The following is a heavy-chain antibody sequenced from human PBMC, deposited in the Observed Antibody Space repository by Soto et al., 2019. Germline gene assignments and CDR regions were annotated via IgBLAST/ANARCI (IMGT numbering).Heavy chain of an antibody. D-gene: IGHD3-10*01. CDR1: GFTFSSYA. Sequence: GGSLRLSCAASGFTFSSYAMSWVRQAPGKGLEWVSAISGSGGSTYYADSVKGRFTISRDNSKNTLYLQMNSLRAEDTAVYYCAKGSELWFGESTYFDYWGQGTLVTVSS. CDR3: AKGSELWFGESTYFDY. J-gene: IGHJ4*02. CDR2: ISGSGGST. V-gene: IGHV3-23*01.